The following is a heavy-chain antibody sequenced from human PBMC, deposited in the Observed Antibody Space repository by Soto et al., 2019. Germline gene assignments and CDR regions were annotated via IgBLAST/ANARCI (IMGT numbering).Heavy chain of an antibody. J-gene: IGHJ4*02. CDR3: ASYDYVWGSYRNYFDY. V-gene: IGHV4-34*01. CDR2: INHSGST. D-gene: IGHD3-16*02. CDR1: GGSFSGYY. Sequence: QVQLQQWGAGLLKPSETLSLTCAVYGGSFSGYYWSWIRQPPGKGLEWIGEINHSGSTNYNPSLKGRVTISGDTSKNQFSLKLSSVTAADTAVYYCASYDYVWGSYRNYFDYWGQGTLVTVSS.